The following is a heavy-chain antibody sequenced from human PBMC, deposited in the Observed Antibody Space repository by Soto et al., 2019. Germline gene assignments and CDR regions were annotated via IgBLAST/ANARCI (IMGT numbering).Heavy chain of an antibody. V-gene: IGHV1-46*01. CDR2: INPSDNST. CDR1: GYTFTSYY. D-gene: IGHD3-10*01. CDR3: ARARGWFDP. Sequence: QVQLVQSGAEVKKPGASVKVSCKASGYTFTSYYMHWVRQAPGQGLEWMGVINPSDNSTTYAQKFQGRVTMTRDTSTSTVYMELTSLRSEDTAVYYCARARGWFDPWGHGTLVTVSS. J-gene: IGHJ5*02.